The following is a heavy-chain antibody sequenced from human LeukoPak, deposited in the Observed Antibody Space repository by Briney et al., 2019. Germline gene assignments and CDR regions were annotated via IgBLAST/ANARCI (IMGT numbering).Heavy chain of an antibody. D-gene: IGHD5-12*01. CDR3: ARSIVATIDPLDY. V-gene: IGHV4-39*01. Sequence: SETLSLTCTVSGGSITSSSYYWGWIRQPPGKGLEWIGSIYYSGGTYYNPSLKSRVTISVDTSKNQFSLKLSSVTAADTAVYYCARSIVATIDPLDYWGQGTLVTVSS. CDR1: GGSITSSSYY. CDR2: IYYSGGT. J-gene: IGHJ4*02.